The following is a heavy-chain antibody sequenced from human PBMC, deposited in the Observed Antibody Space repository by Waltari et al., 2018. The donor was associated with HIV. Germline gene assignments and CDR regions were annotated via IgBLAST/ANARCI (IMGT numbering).Heavy chain of an antibody. CDR2: INPNSGGT. V-gene: IGHV1-2*06. D-gene: IGHD3-22*01. CDR1: GYTFTGHY. J-gene: IGHJ4*02. Sequence: QVQLVQSGAAVKKPGASVKVPCRASGYTFTGHYMHWVRQAPGQGLEWMGRINPNSGGTNYAQKFQGRVTMTRDTSISTAYMELSRLRSDDTAVYYCARDDRNYYDSSGYYYVSDYWGQGTLVTVSS. CDR3: ARDDRNYYDSSGYYYVSDY.